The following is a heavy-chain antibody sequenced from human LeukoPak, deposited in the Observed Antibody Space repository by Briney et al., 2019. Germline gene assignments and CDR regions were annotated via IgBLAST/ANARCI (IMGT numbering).Heavy chain of an antibody. Sequence: SETLSLTCTVSGGSISGVYCNWFRQPAGKGLEWIGRINTSGGTNYNPSLNSRVTMSVDTSKNQFSLQLSSVTAADTAVYYCARRGADNWFDPWGQGTLVTVSS. J-gene: IGHJ5*02. D-gene: IGHD4-17*01. CDR3: ARRGADNWFDP. CDR2: INTSGGT. CDR1: GGSISGVY. V-gene: IGHV4-4*07.